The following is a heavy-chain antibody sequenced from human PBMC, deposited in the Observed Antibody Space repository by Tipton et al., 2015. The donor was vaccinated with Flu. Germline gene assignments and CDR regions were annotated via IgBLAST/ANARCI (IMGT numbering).Heavy chain of an antibody. D-gene: IGHD6-13*01. CDR1: GFIFTDYW. CDR3: VRAIAAAGSR. Sequence: SLRLSCAASGFIFTDYWMAWVRQAPGKGLEWVANINYDGSTIYYVESVKGRFTISRDNAKNSLYLQMNNLRAEDTAVYYCVRAIAAAGSRWGQGTLVTVSS. V-gene: IGHV3-7*01. J-gene: IGHJ4*02. CDR2: INYDGSTI.